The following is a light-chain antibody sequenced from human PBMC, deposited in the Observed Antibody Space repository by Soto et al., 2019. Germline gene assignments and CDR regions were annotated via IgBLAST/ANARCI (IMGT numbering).Light chain of an antibody. Sequence: SYELTQPPSVSVAPGHTASITCGGDKITSYSVHWYQQKPGQAPVLVVYDDNDRPSGIPERFSGSNSGNTATLTITSVEVGDEADFYCQVWHVDSDHVVFGGGTKLTVL. CDR1: KITSYS. V-gene: IGLV3-21*02. CDR2: DDN. J-gene: IGLJ3*02. CDR3: QVWHVDSDHVV.